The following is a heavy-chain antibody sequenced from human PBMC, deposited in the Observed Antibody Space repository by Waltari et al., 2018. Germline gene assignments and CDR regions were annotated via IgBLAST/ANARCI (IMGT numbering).Heavy chain of an antibody. V-gene: IGHV4-39*01. D-gene: IGHD6-13*01. CDR3: ARHDLYSSRKFDP. CDR1: GGSIRSDSYY. J-gene: IGHJ5*02. Sequence: VKPSATLSLTCTVSGGSIRSDSYYWAWIRRAPGKGLDWIGSIYYSGSTYYNPSLKSRVTISVDTSKNQFSLKLSSVTAADTALYFCARHDLYSSRKFDPWGQGTLVTVSS. CDR2: IYYSGST.